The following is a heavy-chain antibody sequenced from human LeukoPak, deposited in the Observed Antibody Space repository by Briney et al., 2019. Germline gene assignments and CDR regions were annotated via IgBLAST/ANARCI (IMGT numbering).Heavy chain of an antibody. CDR2: IKQDGSEK. CDR1: GFSFSSYW. J-gene: IGHJ4*02. V-gene: IGHV3-7*01. Sequence: GGSLRLSCAASGFSFSSYWMSWVRQAPREGLEWVANIKQDGSEKYYVDSVKGRFTISRDNAKNSLYLQMDSLRAEDTAVYFCARVFYYGSGMDYWGQGTLVTVSS. CDR3: ARVFYYGSGMDY. D-gene: IGHD3-10*01.